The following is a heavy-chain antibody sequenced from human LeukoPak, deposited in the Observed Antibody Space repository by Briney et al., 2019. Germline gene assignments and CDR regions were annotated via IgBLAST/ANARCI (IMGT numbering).Heavy chain of an antibody. Sequence: PSETLSLTCDVSRYSINSGYYWGWIRQSPGKGLEWVASIYQSGRTFYNPSLQSRVTISVDTSKNQFSVKLTSVTAADTALYYCETVGGYSYGYLKYWGQGILVTVSP. CDR1: RYSINSGYY. V-gene: IGHV4-38-2*01. CDR2: IYQSGRT. D-gene: IGHD5-18*01. CDR3: ETVGGYSYGYLKY. J-gene: IGHJ4*02.